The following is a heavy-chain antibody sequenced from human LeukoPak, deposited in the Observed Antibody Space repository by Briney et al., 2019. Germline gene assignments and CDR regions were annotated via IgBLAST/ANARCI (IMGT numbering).Heavy chain of an antibody. CDR1: GGSISGYY. D-gene: IGHD3-22*01. J-gene: IGHJ5*02. CDR2: IYYSGST. V-gene: IGHV4-59*01. CDR3: ARGHHDSSGYYNWFDP. Sequence: PSETLSLTCTVSGGSISGYYWSWIRQPPGKGLEWIGYIYYSGSTNYNPSLKSRVTISVDTSKNQFSLKLSSVTAADTAVYYCARGHHDSSGYYNWFDPWGQGTLVTVSS.